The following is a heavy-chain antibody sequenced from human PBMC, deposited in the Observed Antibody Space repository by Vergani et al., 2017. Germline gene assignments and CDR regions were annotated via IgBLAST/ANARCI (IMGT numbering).Heavy chain of an antibody. Sequence: QVTLRESGPALVKPTQTLTLTCTFSGFSLSTSGICVSWIRQPPGKALEWLARIDWDDDNYYSTSLKTRLTISKDTSKNQVVLTMTNMDPVDTATYYCARILHYYGSGSYHTGYYYGMDVWGQGTTVTVSS. CDR2: IDWDDDN. CDR3: ARILHYYGSGSYHTGYYYGMDV. D-gene: IGHD3-10*01. CDR1: GFSLSTSGIC. J-gene: IGHJ6*02. V-gene: IGHV2-70*15.